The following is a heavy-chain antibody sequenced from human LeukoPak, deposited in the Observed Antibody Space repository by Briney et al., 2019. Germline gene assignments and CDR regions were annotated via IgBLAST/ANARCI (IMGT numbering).Heavy chain of an antibody. CDR1: GFTFSSYS. CDR2: ISSSTSYI. D-gene: IGHD3-3*01. V-gene: IGHV3-21*01. Sequence: GGSLRLSCAASGFTFSSYSMNWIRQAPGKGLEWVSSISSSTSYIYYADSVKGRFTISKDNAKNSLYLQMNSLRAEDTAVYYCARSGLFGVVINWFDPWGQGTLVTVSS. J-gene: IGHJ5*02. CDR3: ARSGLFGVVINWFDP.